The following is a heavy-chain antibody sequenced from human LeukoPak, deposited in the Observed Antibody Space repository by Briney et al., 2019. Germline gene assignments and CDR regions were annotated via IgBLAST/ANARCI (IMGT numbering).Heavy chain of an antibody. D-gene: IGHD3-9*01. V-gene: IGHV4-39*07. CDR3: ARSWRNWHFDWLGVWFDP. J-gene: IGHJ5*02. CDR1: GGSISSSSYY. CDR2: IYYSGST. Sequence: SETLSLTCTVSGGSISSSSYYWGWLRQPPGTGLEWIGSIYYSGSTYYNPSLKRRVTISVDTSKNQFSLKLSSVTAADTAVYYCARSWRNWHFDWLGVWFDPWGQGTLVTVSS.